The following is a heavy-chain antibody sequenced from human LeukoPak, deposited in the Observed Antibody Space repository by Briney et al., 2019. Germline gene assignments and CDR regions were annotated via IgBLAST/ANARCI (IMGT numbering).Heavy chain of an antibody. CDR2: ISYDGSNK. J-gene: IGHJ6*03. D-gene: IGHD3-10*01. CDR1: GFTFSSYG. V-gene: IGHV3-30*03. CDR3: ARDLVWFGEPKGYYMDV. Sequence: GGSLRLSCAASGFTFSSYGMHWVRQAPGKGLEWVAVISYDGSNKYYADSVKGRFTISRDNSKNTLYLQMNSLRAEDTAVYYCARDLVWFGEPKGYYMDVWGKGTTVTVSS.